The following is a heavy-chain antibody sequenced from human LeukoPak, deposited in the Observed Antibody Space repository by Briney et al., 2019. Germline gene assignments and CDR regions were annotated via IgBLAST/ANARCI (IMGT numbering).Heavy chain of an antibody. D-gene: IGHD6-13*01. J-gene: IGHJ4*02. CDR1: GGSISSGGYY. CDR2: IYHSGST. Sequence: SQTLSLTCTVSGGSISSGGYYWSWIRQPPGKGLEWIGYIYHSGSTYYNPSLKSRVTISVDRSKNQFSLKLSSVTAADTAVYYCARGILRGAAADLDYWGQGTLVTVSS. CDR3: ARGILRGAAADLDY. V-gene: IGHV4-30-2*01.